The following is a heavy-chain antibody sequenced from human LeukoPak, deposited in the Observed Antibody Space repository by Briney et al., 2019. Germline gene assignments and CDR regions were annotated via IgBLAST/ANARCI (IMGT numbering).Heavy chain of an antibody. V-gene: IGHV4-34*01. J-gene: IGHJ4*02. CDR3: ARFDSSRHFDY. Sequence: SETLSLTWAVYGGSFSGYYWSWIRQPPGKGLEWIGEINHSGSTNYNPSLKSRVTISVDTSKNQFSLKLSSVTAADTAVYYCARFDSSRHFDYWGQGTLVTVSS. CDR2: INHSGST. CDR1: GGSFSGYY. D-gene: IGHD3-22*01.